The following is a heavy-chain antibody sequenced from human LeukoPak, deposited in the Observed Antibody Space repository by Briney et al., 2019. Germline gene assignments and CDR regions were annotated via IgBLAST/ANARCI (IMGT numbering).Heavy chain of an antibody. D-gene: IGHD3-3*01. CDR2: IYHSGST. Sequence: SETLSLTCTVSGGSISSGGYYWSWIRQPPGKGLEWIGYIYHSGSTYYNPSLKSRVTISVDRSKNQFSLKLSSVTAADTAVYYCARGDFWSGSFDYWGQGTLVTVSS. J-gene: IGHJ4*02. V-gene: IGHV4-30-2*01. CDR1: GGSISSGGYY. CDR3: ARGDFWSGSFDY.